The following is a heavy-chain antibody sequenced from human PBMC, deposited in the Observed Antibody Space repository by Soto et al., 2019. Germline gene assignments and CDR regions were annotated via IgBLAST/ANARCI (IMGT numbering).Heavy chain of an antibody. V-gene: IGHV1-69*13. CDR3: ASNDYGSGSYSLDY. D-gene: IGHD3-10*01. Sequence: PSVKVSCKASGGTFSSYAISWVRQAPGQGLEWMGGIIPIFGTANYAQKFQGRVTITADESTSTAYMELSSLRSEDTAVYYCASNDYGSGSYSLDYWGQGTLVTVSS. J-gene: IGHJ4*02. CDR1: GGTFSSYA. CDR2: IIPIFGTA.